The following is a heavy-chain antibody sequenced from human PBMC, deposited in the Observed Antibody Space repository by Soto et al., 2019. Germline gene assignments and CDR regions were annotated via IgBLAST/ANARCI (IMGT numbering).Heavy chain of an antibody. J-gene: IGHJ4*02. CDR3: ARRGPGTYFDY. CDR2: ISGSGDST. CDR1: GFTFSSYA. Sequence: EVQLLDSGGGLVQPGGSLRLSCAASGFTFSSYAMNWVRQAPGKGLEWVSVISGSGDSTYYADSVKGRFTISRDNSKNTLYLQMNSLSTEDTAVYHCARRGPGTYFDYWGQGTLVTVSS. V-gene: IGHV3-23*01. D-gene: IGHD6-13*01.